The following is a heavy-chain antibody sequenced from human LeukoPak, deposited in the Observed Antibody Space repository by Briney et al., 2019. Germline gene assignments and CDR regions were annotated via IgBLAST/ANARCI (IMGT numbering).Heavy chain of an antibody. Sequence: GGSLRLSCAASGFTFSSYGMHWDRQAPGKGLEWVAVISYDGSNKYYADSVKGRFTISRDNSKNTLYLQMNSLRAEDTAVYYCAKVAARSYAFDIWGQGTMVTVSS. D-gene: IGHD6-25*01. V-gene: IGHV3-30*18. CDR3: AKVAARSYAFDI. J-gene: IGHJ3*02. CDR1: GFTFSSYG. CDR2: ISYDGSNK.